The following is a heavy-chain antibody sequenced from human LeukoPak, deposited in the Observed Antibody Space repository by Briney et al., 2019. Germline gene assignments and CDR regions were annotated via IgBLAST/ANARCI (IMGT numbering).Heavy chain of an antibody. J-gene: IGHJ4*02. V-gene: IGHV4-34*01. CDR1: GGSFSGYY. D-gene: IGHD1-26*01. CDR2: INHSGST. Sequence: PSETLSLTCAVYGGSFSGYYWSWIRQPPGKGLEWIGEINHSGSTNYNPSLKSRVTISVDRSKNQFSLKLISVTAADTAVYFCARETPERYRGSYFDYWGQGILVTVSS. CDR3: ARETPERYRGSYFDY.